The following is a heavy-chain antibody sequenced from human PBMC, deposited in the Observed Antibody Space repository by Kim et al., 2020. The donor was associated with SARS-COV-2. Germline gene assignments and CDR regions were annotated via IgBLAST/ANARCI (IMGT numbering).Heavy chain of an antibody. CDR2: ISWNSGNI. Sequence: GGSLRLSCAASGFTFGDYAMHWVRQAPGKGLEWVSGISWNSGNIGYADSVKGRFTISRDNAKNSLYLQMNSLRAEDTALYYCAKDRGGATCGGFDYWGQGTLVTVSP. CDR1: GFTFGDYA. CDR3: AKDRGGATCGGFDY. V-gene: IGHV3-9*01. D-gene: IGHD1-26*01. J-gene: IGHJ4*02.